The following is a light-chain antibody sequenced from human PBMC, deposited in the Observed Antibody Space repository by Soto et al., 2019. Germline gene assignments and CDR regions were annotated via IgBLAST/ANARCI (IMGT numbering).Light chain of an antibody. CDR2: DAS. CDR1: QSISSW. Sequence: DILMAQAPPTLKAPKGDRVTITCRAGQSISSWLAWYQQKPGKAPKLLIQDASSLESGVPSRFSGSGSGTEFTLTISSLQPKDFAAYYCQQLTSYPLTSGQGTRPEI. J-gene: IGKJ5*01. CDR3: QQLTSYPLT. V-gene: IGKV1-5*01.